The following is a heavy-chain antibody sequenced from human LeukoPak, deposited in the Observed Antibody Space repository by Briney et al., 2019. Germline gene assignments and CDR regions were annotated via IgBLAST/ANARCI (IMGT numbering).Heavy chain of an antibody. V-gene: IGHV1-69*13. CDR3: ARLSVPGDHNPMYNWFDP. Sequence: SVKVSCKASGGTFSSYAISWVRQAPGQGLEWMGGIIPIFGTANYAQKFQGRVTITADESTSTAYMGLSSLRSEDTAVYYCARLSVPGDHNPMYNWFDPWGQGTLVTVSS. J-gene: IGHJ5*02. D-gene: IGHD1-1*01. CDR2: IIPIFGTA. CDR1: GGTFSSYA.